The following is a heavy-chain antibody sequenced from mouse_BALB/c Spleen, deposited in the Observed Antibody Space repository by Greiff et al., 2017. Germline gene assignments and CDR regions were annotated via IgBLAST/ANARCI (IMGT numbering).Heavy chain of an antibody. J-gene: IGHJ4*01. CDR2: IGSGSITI. V-gene: IGHV5-17*02. Sequence: EVQLVESGGGLFQPGGSRKLSCAASGFTFVSFGMHWVRQAPEKGLAWVAYIGSGSITIYYADTVKGRFTISRDNPKNTLFLQMTSLRSEDTAMYYCARGVRRGYYAMDYWGQGTSVTVSS. D-gene: IGHD2-14*01. CDR1: GFTFVSFG. CDR3: ARGVRRGYYAMDY.